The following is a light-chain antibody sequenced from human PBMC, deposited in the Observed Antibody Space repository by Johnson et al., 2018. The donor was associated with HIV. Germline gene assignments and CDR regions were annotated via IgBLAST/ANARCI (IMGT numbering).Light chain of an antibody. CDR3: GTWDSSLSAYV. J-gene: IGLJ1*01. CDR1: SSNIGNNY. V-gene: IGLV1-51*01. Sequence: QSVLTQPPSVSAAPGQKVTISCSGSSSNIGNNYVSWYQQLPGTAPKLLIYDNNKRPSGIPDRFSASKSGTSATLGITGLQTGVEADYYCGTWDSSLSAYVFGTGTKVTVL. CDR2: DNN.